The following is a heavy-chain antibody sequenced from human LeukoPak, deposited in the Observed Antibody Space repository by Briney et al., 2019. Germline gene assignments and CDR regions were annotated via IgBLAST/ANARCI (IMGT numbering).Heavy chain of an antibody. V-gene: IGHV1-69*05. CDR2: IIPIFGTA. CDR3: ANTEGYCSSTSCQTIWFDG. J-gene: IGHJ5*02. D-gene: IGHD2-2*01. CDR1: GGTFSSYA. Sequence: SVKVSCKASGGTFSSYAISWVRQAPGQGLEWMGGIIPIFGTANYAQKFQGRVTITTDESTSTAYMELSSLRSEDTAVYYCANTEGYCSSTSCQTIWFDGWGQGTLVTVSS.